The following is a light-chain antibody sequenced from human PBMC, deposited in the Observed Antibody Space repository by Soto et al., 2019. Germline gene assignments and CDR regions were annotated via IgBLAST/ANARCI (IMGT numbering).Light chain of an antibody. V-gene: IGKV4-1*01. J-gene: IGKJ1*01. CDR1: QSVLYISNNKNY. CDR3: QQYYSTPWT. CDR2: WAS. Sequence: DIVMTQSPDSLAVSLGERATINCKSSQSVLYISNNKNYLAWYQQKPGQPPKLLIYWASTRESGVPDRFSGSGSGTDFTLTISSLQAEDVAFYYCQQYYSTPWTFGQGTKVVIK.